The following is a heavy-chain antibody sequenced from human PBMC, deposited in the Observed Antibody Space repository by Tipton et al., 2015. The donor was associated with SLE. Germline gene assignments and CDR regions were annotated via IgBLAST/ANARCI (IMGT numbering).Heavy chain of an antibody. CDR2: ISYCGTI. CDR1: GGSLSSVNYY. Sequence: TLSLTCSVSGGSLSSVNYYWGWVRQPPGKGLEWIGSISYCGTIYYNPSLKGRVTMSIDTSKNQFSLKLSSVTDVDTAVYYCARTAGRSVKLWYFDLWGRGTLVTVSS. CDR3: ARTAGRSVKLWYFDL. D-gene: IGHD5-18*01. J-gene: IGHJ2*01. V-gene: IGHV4-39*07.